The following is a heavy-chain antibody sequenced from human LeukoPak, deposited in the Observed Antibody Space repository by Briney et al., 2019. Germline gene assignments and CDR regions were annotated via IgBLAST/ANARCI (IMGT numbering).Heavy chain of an antibody. D-gene: IGHD3-22*01. J-gene: IGHJ5*02. CDR1: GFTFSSYA. CDR3: AKGSYYDTSVGNWFDP. CDR2: ITGSGGST. Sequence: GGSLRLSCAASGFTFSSYAMSWVRQAPGKGLEWVSAITGSGGSTYYADSVKGRFTISRDNSKNTLYLQMNSLRAEDTAVYYCAKGSYYDTSVGNWFDPWGQGTLVAVSS. V-gene: IGHV3-23*01.